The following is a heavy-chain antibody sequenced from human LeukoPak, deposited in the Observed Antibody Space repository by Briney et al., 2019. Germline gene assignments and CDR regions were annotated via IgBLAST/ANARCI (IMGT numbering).Heavy chain of an antibody. Sequence: ASVKVSCKASGYTFTSYGISWVRQAPGQGLEWMGWISAYNGNTNYAQKLQGRVTMTTDTSTSTAYMELRSLRSEDTAVYYCATSPYYDFWSGYYTDLDYWGQGTLVTVSS. CDR1: GYTFTSYG. D-gene: IGHD3-3*01. V-gene: IGHV1-18*01. CDR3: ATSPYYDFWSGYYTDLDY. J-gene: IGHJ4*02. CDR2: ISAYNGNT.